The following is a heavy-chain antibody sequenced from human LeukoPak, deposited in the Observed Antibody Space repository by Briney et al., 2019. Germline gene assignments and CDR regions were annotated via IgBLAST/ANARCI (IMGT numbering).Heavy chain of an antibody. D-gene: IGHD3-3*01. V-gene: IGHV4-4*09. Sequence: SETLSLTCTVSGGSISRYYWSWIRQPPGKGLEWIGYIYTNGSTNYNPSLKSRVTISVDTSKNQFSLKLSSVTAADTAVYYCARHISQYYDFWSGYYPGGMDVWGKGTTVTVSS. CDR3: ARHISQYYDFWSGYYPGGMDV. CDR2: IYTNGST. CDR1: GGSISRYY. J-gene: IGHJ6*04.